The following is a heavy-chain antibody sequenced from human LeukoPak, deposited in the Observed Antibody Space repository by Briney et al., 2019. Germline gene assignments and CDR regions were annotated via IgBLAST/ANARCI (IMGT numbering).Heavy chain of an antibody. CDR2: ISYDGSNK. J-gene: IGHJ4*02. V-gene: IGHV3-30*18. Sequence: GGSLRLSCAASGFTFSSYGMHWVRQAPGKGLEWVAVISYDGSNKYYADSVKGRFTISRDNSKNTLYLQMNSLRAEDTAVYYCAKGEAYCGGDCYGSPFDYWGQGTLVTVSS. D-gene: IGHD2-21*02. CDR1: GFTFSSYG. CDR3: AKGEAYCGGDCYGSPFDY.